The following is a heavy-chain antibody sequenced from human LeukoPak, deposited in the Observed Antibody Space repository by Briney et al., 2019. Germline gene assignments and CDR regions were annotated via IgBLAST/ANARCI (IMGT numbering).Heavy chain of an antibody. CDR3: AKVAVTMIVDRPLDY. CDR2: ISGSGVST. V-gene: IGHV3-23*01. CDR1: GFTFSSYA. J-gene: IGHJ4*02. Sequence: HPGGSLRLSCAASGFTFSSYAMTWVRQAPGKGLEWVSVISGSGVSTYYSDSVKGRFTISRDDSKNTLYLQMNSLRAEDTAVYYCAKVAVTMIVDRPLDYWGQGTLVTVSS. D-gene: IGHD3-22*01.